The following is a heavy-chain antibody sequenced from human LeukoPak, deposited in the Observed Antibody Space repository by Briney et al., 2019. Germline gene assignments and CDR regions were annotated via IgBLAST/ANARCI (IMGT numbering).Heavy chain of an antibody. D-gene: IGHD2-15*01. CDR1: GYTFTSYG. V-gene: IGHV1-18*01. CDR2: ISAYNGNT. Sequence: ASVKVSCKASGYTFTSYGISWVRQAPGQGLEWMGWISAYNGNTNYAQKLQGRVTMTTDTSTSTAYMELRSLGSDDTAAYYCARIPSCKSSGGSCYVQVHWFDPWGQGTLVTVSS. J-gene: IGHJ5*02. CDR3: ARIPSCKSSGGSCYVQVHWFDP.